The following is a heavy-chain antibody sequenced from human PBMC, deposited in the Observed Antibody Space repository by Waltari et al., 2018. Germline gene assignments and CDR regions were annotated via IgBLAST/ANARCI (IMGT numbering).Heavy chain of an antibody. D-gene: IGHD1-26*01. Sequence: QVQLVQSGAEVKKPGSSVKVSCKASGGTFSSYAISWVRQAPRQGLEWMGGIIPIFGPANYAQKFQGRVTITADESTSTAYMELSSLRSEDTAVYYCAGGDYSGTYYSYYYYMDVWGKGTTVTISS. CDR2: IIPIFGPA. V-gene: IGHV1-69*12. CDR1: GGTFSSYA. CDR3: AGGDYSGTYYSYYYYMDV. J-gene: IGHJ6*03.